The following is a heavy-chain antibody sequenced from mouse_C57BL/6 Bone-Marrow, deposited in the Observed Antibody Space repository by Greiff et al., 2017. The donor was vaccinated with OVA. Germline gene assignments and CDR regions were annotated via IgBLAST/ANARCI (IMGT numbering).Heavy chain of an antibody. J-gene: IGHJ3*01. CDR3: ARNGGLLRLFAY. V-gene: IGHV1-59*01. CDR1: GYTFTSYW. D-gene: IGHD2-3*01. Sequence: VQLQQPGAELVRPGTSVKLSCKASGYTFTSYWMHWVKQRPGQGLEWIGVIDPSDSYTNYNQKFKGKATLTVDTSSSTAYMQLSSLTSEDSAVYYCARNGGLLRLFAYWGQGTLVTVSA. CDR2: IDPSDSYT.